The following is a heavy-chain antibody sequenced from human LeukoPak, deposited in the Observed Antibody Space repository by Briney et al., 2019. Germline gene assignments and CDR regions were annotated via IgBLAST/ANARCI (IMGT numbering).Heavy chain of an antibody. J-gene: IGHJ1*01. CDR2: INPNSGGT. CDR3: ARGDGSSIRVEYFQH. CDR1: GYTFTGYY. D-gene: IGHD1-26*01. V-gene: IGHV1-2*02. Sequence: GASVKVSCKASGYTFTGYYMHWVRQAPGQGLEWMGWINPNSGGTNYAQKFQGRVTMTRDTSISTAYMELSRLRSDDTAVYYCARGDGSSIRVEYFQHWGQGTLVTVSS.